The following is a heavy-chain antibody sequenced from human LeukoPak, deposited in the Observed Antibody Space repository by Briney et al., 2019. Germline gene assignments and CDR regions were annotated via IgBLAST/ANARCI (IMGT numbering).Heavy chain of an antibody. D-gene: IGHD3-10*01. Sequence: GGSLRLSCAASGFTFSSYSMNWVRQAPGKGLEWVSSISSSSYIYYADSVKGRFTISRDNAKNSLYLQMNSLRAEDTAVYYCARGLLYEAFDIWGQGIMVTVSS. CDR2: ISSSSYI. CDR3: ARGLLYEAFDI. V-gene: IGHV3-21*01. J-gene: IGHJ3*02. CDR1: GFTFSSYS.